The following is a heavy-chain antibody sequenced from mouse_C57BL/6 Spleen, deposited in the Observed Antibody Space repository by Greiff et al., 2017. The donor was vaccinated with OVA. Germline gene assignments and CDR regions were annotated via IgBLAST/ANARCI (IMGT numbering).Heavy chain of an antibody. CDR3: ARESYDSSYGFAY. Sequence: EVKLMESGGGLVKPGGSLKLSCAASGFTFSSYAMSWVRQTPEKRLEWVATISDGGSYTYYPDNVKGRFTISRDNAKNNLYLQMSHLKSEDTAMYYCARESYDSSYGFAYWGQGTLVTVSA. D-gene: IGHD1-1*01. CDR1: GFTFSSYA. J-gene: IGHJ3*01. V-gene: IGHV5-4*01. CDR2: ISDGGSYT.